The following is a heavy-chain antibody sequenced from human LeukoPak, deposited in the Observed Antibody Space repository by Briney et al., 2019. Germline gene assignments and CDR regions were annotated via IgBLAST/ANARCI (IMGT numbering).Heavy chain of an antibody. D-gene: IGHD2-2*01. CDR1: GGSISSSSYY. J-gene: IGHJ5*02. CDR2: IYYSGST. V-gene: IGHV4-39*01. Sequence: SETLSLTCTVSGGSISSSSYYWGWIRQPPGKGLEWIGSIYYSGSTYYNPSLKSRVTISVDTSKNQFSLKLSSVTAADTAVYYCARHREKSSYYGVDWFDPWGQGTLVTVSS. CDR3: ARHREKSSYYGVDWFDP.